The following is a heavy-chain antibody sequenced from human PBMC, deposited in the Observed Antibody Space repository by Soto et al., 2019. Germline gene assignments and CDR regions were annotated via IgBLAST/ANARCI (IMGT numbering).Heavy chain of an antibody. D-gene: IGHD4-17*01. V-gene: IGHV1-18*01. Sequence: ASVKGSWKASGYNFRVYGISWVRQAPGQGLEWMGWINVWDGNTNYAQKFQGRVTLTTDTSTNTAHMELRSLRSDDTATYSCARADYGENNWLDPWGQGTQVTVSS. CDR2: INVWDGNT. J-gene: IGHJ5*02. CDR3: ARADYGENNWLDP. CDR1: GYNFRVYG.